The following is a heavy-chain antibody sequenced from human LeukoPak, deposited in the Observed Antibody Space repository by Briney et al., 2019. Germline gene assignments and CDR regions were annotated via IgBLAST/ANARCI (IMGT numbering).Heavy chain of an antibody. V-gene: IGHV1-8*01. Sequence: GASVKVSCKASGYTFTSYDINWVRQATGQGLEWMGWMNPNSGNTGYAQKFQGRVTMPRNTSISTAYMELSSLRSEDTAVYYCARGWDYDSGGRPTAYVYWGQGTLVSVSS. CDR1: GYTFTSYD. CDR2: MNPNSGNT. CDR3: ARGWDYDSGGRPTAYVY. D-gene: IGHD3-22*01. J-gene: IGHJ4*02.